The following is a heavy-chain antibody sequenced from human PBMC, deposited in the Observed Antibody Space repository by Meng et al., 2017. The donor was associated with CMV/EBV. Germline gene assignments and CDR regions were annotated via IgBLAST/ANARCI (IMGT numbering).Heavy chain of an antibody. J-gene: IGHJ5*02. CDR1: WFSLMTSGVG. CDR2: IYWNDDK. D-gene: IGHD3-9*01. V-gene: IGHV2-5*01. CDR3: AHRITISPVFDP. Sequence: SGPTLVIPPQTLTLTCTFSWFSLMTSGVGVGWIRQPPGKALEWRALIYWNDDKRYSPSLKSRLTITKDTSKNQVVLTMTNMDPVDTATYYCAHRITISPVFDPWGQGTLVTVSS.